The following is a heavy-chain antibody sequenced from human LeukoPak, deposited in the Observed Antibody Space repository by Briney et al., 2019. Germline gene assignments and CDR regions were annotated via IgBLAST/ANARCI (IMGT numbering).Heavy chain of an antibody. CDR2: INHSGST. CDR3: AREEYCSGGSCYSGYYGMDV. Sequence: PSETLSLTCAVYGGSFSGYYWSWIRQPPGKGLEWIGEINHSGSTNYNPSLKSRVTISVDTSKNQFSLKLSSVTAADTAVYYCAREEYCSGGSCYSGYYGMDVWGQGTTVTVSS. J-gene: IGHJ6*02. CDR1: GGSFSGYY. D-gene: IGHD2-15*01. V-gene: IGHV4-34*01.